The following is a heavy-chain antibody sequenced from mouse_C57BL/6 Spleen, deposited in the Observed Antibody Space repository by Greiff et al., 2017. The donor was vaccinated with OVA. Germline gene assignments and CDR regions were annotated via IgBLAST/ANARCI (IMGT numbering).Heavy chain of an antibody. D-gene: IGHD1-1*01. CDR3: ASAVVSHFDY. J-gene: IGHJ2*01. V-gene: IGHV1-76*01. CDR2: IYPGSGNT. CDR1: GYTFTDYY. Sequence: VQLQQSGAELVRPGASVKLSCKASGYTFTDYYINWVKQRPGQGLEWIARIYPGSGNTYYNEKFKGKATLTAEKSSSTAYMQLSSLTSDDSAVYYCASAVVSHFDYWGQGTTLTVSS.